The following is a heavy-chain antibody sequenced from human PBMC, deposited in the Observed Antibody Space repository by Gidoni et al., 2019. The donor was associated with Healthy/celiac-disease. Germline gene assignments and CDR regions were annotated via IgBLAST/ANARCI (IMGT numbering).Heavy chain of an antibody. CDR1: GGTFSSYT. CDR2: IIPILGIA. D-gene: IGHD4-17*01. J-gene: IGHJ3*02. V-gene: IGHV1-69*02. CDR3: LIAPNYGDHGSGAFDI. Sequence: QVQLVQSGAEVKKPGSSVKVSCKASGGTFSSYTISWVRQAPGQGLEWMGRIIPILGIANYAQKFQGRVTITADKSTSTAYMELSSLRSEDTAVYYCLIAPNYGDHGSGAFDIWGQGTMVTVSS.